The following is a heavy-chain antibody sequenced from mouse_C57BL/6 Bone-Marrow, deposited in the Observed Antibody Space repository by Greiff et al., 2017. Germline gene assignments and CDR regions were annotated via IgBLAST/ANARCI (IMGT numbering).Heavy chain of an antibody. V-gene: IGHV1-19*01. CDR3: ARVGGSSPSRWYFDV. CDR1: GYTFTDYY. D-gene: IGHD1-1*01. J-gene: IGHJ1*03. CDR2: INPYNGGT. Sequence: EVQLQESGPVLVKPGASVKMSCKASGYTFTDYYMNWVKQSHGKSLEWIGVINPYNGGTSYNQKFKGKATLTVDKSSSTAYMELNSLPSEDSAVYYCARVGGSSPSRWYFDVWGTGTTVTVSS.